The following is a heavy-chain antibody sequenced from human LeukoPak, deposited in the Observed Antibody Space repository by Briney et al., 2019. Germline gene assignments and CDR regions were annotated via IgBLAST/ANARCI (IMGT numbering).Heavy chain of an antibody. CDR1: GFTFSNAW. D-gene: IGHD3-3*01. CDR2: IKSKTDGGTT. J-gene: IGHJ6*03. Sequence: PGGSLRLSCAASGFTFSNAWMSWVRQAPGKGLEWVGRIKSKTDGGTTDYAAPVKGRFTISRDDSKNTLYLQMNSLKTEDTAVYYCTTGHDLYYDFWSGYYKGYYYYYMDVWGKGTTVTVSS. V-gene: IGHV3-15*01. CDR3: TTGHDLYYDFWSGYYKGYYYYYMDV.